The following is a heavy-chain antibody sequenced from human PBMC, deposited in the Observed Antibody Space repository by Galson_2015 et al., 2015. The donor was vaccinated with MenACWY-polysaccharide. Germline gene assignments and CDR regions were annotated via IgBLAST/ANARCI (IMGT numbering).Heavy chain of an antibody. Sequence: SLRLSCAAPGFTFSSYAMHWVRQAPGKGLEWVAVISYDGSNKYYADSVKGRFTISRDNSKNTLYLQMNSLRAEDTAVYYCARVSRGAIAAAGMNYFDYWGQGTLVTVSS. CDR3: ARVSRGAIAAAGMNYFDY. J-gene: IGHJ4*02. CDR2: ISYDGSNK. CDR1: GFTFSSYA. D-gene: IGHD6-13*01. V-gene: IGHV3-30*04.